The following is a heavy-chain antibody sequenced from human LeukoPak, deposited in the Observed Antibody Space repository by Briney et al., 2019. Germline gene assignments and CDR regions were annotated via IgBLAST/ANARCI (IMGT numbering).Heavy chain of an antibody. J-gene: IGHJ4*02. D-gene: IGHD4-23*01. CDR2: LSGNGNTI. CDR3: AKALCGGHDY. Sequence: GGSLRLSCAASGFTFNTYAMSWVRQAPGKGLECVSALSGNGNTIYYADSVKGRLTISRDNSKNTLSLQMNSLRAEDTAVYYCAKALCGGHDYWGQGTLVTVSS. V-gene: IGHV3-23*01. CDR1: GFTFNTYA.